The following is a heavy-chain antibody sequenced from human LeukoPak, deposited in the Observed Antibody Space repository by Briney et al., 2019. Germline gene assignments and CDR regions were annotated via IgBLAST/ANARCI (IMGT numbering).Heavy chain of an antibody. D-gene: IGHD3-3*01. V-gene: IGHV3-30-3*01. CDR3: ARSTPGDYTLHLIDS. Sequence: GGSLRLSCAASGFTFSTDAMHWVRQAPGKGLEWVAVISHDGTDKYYVDSVKDRLTISRDNSKSILYLQMNSLRAEDTAVYYCARSTPGDYTLHLIDSWGQGTLVTVSS. CDR2: ISHDGTDK. J-gene: IGHJ4*02. CDR1: GFTFSTDA.